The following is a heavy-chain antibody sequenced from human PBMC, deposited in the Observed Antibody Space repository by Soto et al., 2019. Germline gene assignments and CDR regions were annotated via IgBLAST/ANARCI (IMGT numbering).Heavy chain of an antibody. CDR2: ISGSGGST. Sequence: GGSLRLSCAASGFTFNSYAMNWVRQAPGKGLEWVSVISGSGGSTYYADSVKGRFTISRDNSKNTLYLQMNSLRAEDTAVYYWASRRSACSFDYWGKGPLVPVSS. V-gene: IGHV3-23*01. D-gene: IGHD3-10*02. CDR3: ASRRSACSFDY. CDR1: GFTFNSYA. J-gene: IGHJ4*02.